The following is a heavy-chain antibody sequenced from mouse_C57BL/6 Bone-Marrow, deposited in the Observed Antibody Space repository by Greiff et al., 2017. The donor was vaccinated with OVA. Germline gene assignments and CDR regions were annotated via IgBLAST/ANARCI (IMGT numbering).Heavy chain of an antibody. D-gene: IGHD1-1*01. J-gene: IGHJ3*01. V-gene: IGHV1-78*01. Sequence: QVQLKESDAELVKPGASVKISCKVSGYTFTDHTIHWMKQRPEQGLEWIGYIYPRDGSTKYNEKFKGKATLTADKSSSTAYMQLNSLTSEDSAVYFCARDSHYYGSSYGFAYWGQGTLVTVSA. CDR2: IYPRDGST. CDR3: ARDSHYYGSSYGFAY. CDR1: GYTFTDHT.